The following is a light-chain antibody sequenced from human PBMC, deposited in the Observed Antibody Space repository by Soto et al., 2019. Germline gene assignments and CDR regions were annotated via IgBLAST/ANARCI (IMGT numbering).Light chain of an antibody. CDR1: QSVTNDY. J-gene: IGKJ2*01. CDR3: QQYGNSPRT. Sequence: EIVLTQSPGSLSLSPGERAALSCRASQSVTNDYLAWYQQKFGQAPTLLIYGASRRATGIPDRFSGIGSGTAFTLTISRLEPEDFAVYFCQQYGNSPRTFGQGTKLEIK. CDR2: GAS. V-gene: IGKV3-20*01.